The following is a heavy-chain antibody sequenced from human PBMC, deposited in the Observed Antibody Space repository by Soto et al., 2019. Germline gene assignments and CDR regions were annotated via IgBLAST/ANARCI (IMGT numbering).Heavy chain of an antibody. V-gene: IGHV3-23*01. Sequence: GGSLRLSCAASGFTFSNYAMGWVRQAPGKGLEWVSAIGGSGGTYYADSVKGRFTISRDNSKSTLYLQTSSLRAEDTAVYYCAKTAEAVAGNVYGYWGQGTLVTVSS. J-gene: IGHJ4*02. CDR2: IGGSGGT. CDR3: AKTAEAVAGNVYGY. CDR1: GFTFSNYA. D-gene: IGHD6-19*01.